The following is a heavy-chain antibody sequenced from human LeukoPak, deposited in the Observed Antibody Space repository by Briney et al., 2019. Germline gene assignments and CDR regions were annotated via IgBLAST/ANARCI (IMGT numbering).Heavy chain of an antibody. CDR1: GSTLTSYD. D-gene: IGHD6-6*01. J-gene: IGHJ6*03. Sequence: GASVKVSCKAFGSTLTSYDINWVRQATGQGLEWMGWMNPNSGNTGYAQKFQGRVTMTRNTSISTAYMELSSLRSEDTAVYYCASVGRGIAARRAFPSYYMDVWGKGTTVTVSS. CDR2: MNPNSGNT. CDR3: ASVGRGIAARRAFPSYYMDV. V-gene: IGHV1-8*01.